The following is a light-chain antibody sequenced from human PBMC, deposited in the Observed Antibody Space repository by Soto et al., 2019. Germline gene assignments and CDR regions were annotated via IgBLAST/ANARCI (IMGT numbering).Light chain of an antibody. V-gene: IGKV3-11*01. Sequence: IVLTQSPATLSLTRGKRARLSCRASQSVSSYLAWYQQKPGQPPRXXMYEASTRATGIPARLSGGGSGTDFTLTISSLEPEDFAVYYCQQRSDWPWTFGQGTKVDIK. CDR2: EAS. CDR3: QQRSDWPWT. CDR1: QSVSSY. J-gene: IGKJ1*01.